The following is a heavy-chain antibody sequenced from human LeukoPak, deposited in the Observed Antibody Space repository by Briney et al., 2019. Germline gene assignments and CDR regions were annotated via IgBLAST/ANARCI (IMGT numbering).Heavy chain of an antibody. CDR1: GYTFTGYF. Sequence: ASVKVSCKASGYTFTGYFMHWVRQAPGQGLEWIGWINPNSGGTNYAQKFQGRVTMTRDTSISTAYMELSRLRSDDTAVYYCARDPKYYYDSSGYYRSYYYYYMDVWGKGTTVTISS. V-gene: IGHV1-2*02. CDR3: ARDPKYYYDSSGYYRSYYYYYMDV. D-gene: IGHD3-22*01. CDR2: INPNSGGT. J-gene: IGHJ6*03.